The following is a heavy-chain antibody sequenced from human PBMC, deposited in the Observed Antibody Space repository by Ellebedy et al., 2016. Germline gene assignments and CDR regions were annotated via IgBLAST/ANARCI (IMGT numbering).Heavy chain of an antibody. CDR3: AIHVMDYGGLVGWFDP. CDR1: GGSISSSSYY. V-gene: IGHV4-39*01. D-gene: IGHD4-23*01. Sequence: SETLSLXXTVSGGSISSSSYYWGWIRQPPGKGLEWIGSIYYSGSTYYNPSLKSRVTISVDTSKNQFSLKLSSVTAADTAVYYCAIHVMDYGGLVGWFDPWGQGTLVTVSS. CDR2: IYYSGST. J-gene: IGHJ5*02.